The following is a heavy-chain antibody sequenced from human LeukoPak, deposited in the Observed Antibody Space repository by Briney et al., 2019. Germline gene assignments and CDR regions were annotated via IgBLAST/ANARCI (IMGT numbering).Heavy chain of an antibody. CDR2: IYYGGST. V-gene: IGHV4-59*01. J-gene: IGHJ4*02. CDR3: ARGNSYGSYYFDY. Sequence: PSETLSLTCTVSGGSISSYYWSWIRQPPGKGLEWIGYIYYGGSTNYNPSLKSRVTISVDTSKNQFSLKLSSVTAADTAVYYCARGNSYGSYYFDYWGQGTLVTVSS. CDR1: GGSISSYY. D-gene: IGHD5-18*01.